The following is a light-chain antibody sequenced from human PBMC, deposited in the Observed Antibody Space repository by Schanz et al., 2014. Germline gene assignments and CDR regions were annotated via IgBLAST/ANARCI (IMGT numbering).Light chain of an antibody. CDR1: SSDVGGYNY. J-gene: IGLJ3*02. CDR3: SSYTSSSTWV. CDR2: DVT. V-gene: IGLV2-11*01. Sequence: QSALTQPRSVSGSPGQSVTISCTGTSSDVGGYNYVSWYQQHPGKAPQLMIHDVTKRPSGVPDRFSGSKSGNTASLTISGLQAEDEADYYCSSYTSSSTWVFGGGTKLTV.